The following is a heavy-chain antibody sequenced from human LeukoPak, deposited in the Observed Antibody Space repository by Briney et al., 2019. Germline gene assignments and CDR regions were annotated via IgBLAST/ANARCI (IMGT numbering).Heavy chain of an antibody. CDR3: AKDPGAAAGSGY. CDR1: GFTFSSYS. V-gene: IGHV3-48*01. D-gene: IGHD6-13*01. CDR2: ISSGSTTM. Sequence: GGSLRLSCAASGFTFSSYSMNWVRQAPGKGLEWVSYISSGSTTMYYADSVKGRFTISRDNAKNSLYLQMSSLRAEDTAVYYCAKDPGAAAGSGYWGQGTLVTVSS. J-gene: IGHJ4*02.